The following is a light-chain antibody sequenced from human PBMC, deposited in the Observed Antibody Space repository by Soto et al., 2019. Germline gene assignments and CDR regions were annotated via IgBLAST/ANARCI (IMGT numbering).Light chain of an antibody. CDR2: GAS. Sequence: EIVLTQAPGTLSLSPGERATLSCRASQSVTSIYLAWYQHKPGQAPRLLIYGASSRATGIPDRFSGSGAGTDFALTISRLEPEDFAVYYCQQYSSSPRTFGQGTKLEIK. V-gene: IGKV3-20*01. J-gene: IGKJ2*01. CDR1: QSVTSIY. CDR3: QQYSSSPRT.